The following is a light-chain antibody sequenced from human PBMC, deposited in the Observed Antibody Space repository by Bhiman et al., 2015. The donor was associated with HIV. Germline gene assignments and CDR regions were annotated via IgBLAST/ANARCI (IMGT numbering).Light chain of an antibody. Sequence: QSALTQPASVSGSPGQSITLSCTGTSSDVGGYNYVSWYQQHPGTAPKLMIYDVSKRPSGVSHRFSGSKSGNTASLTISGLQAEDEADYYCCSYAGSSTYVFGTGTKVTVL. CDR2: DVS. J-gene: IGLJ1*01. CDR3: CSYAGSSTYV. V-gene: IGLV2-23*02. CDR1: SSDVGGYNY.